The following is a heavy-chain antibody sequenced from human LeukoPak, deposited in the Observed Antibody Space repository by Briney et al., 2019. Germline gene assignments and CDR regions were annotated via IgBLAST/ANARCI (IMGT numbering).Heavy chain of an antibody. V-gene: IGHV3-23*01. Sequence: AGGSLRLSCAASGFTFSSYAMSWVRQAPGKGLEWVSAISGSGGSTYYADSVKGRFTISRDNSKNTLYLQMNSLRAEDTAVYYCAKGYCSSTSCPLDYWGQGTLVTVSS. CDR1: GFTFSSYA. J-gene: IGHJ4*02. D-gene: IGHD2-2*01. CDR2: ISGSGGST. CDR3: AKGYCSSTSCPLDY.